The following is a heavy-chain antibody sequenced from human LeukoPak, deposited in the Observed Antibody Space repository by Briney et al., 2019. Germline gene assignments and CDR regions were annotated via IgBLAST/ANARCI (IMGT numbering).Heavy chain of an antibody. Sequence: GGSLRLSCAASGFTFDDYAMHWVRQAPGKGLEWVSLIGGDGGSTYHADSVKGRFTISRDNSKNSLFLQMKSLRTDDTALYYCVKEPHYYDRSGYFWGQGTLVTVSS. CDR1: GFTFDDYA. V-gene: IGHV3-43*02. D-gene: IGHD3-22*01. CDR3: VKEPHYYDRSGYF. CDR2: IGGDGGST. J-gene: IGHJ4*02.